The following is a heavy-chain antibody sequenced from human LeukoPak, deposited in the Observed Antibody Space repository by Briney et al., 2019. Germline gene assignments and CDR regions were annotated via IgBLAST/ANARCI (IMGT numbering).Heavy chain of an antibody. CDR3: ARIEVVPAAMSRIYYYYYMDV. Sequence: SETLSLTCTVSGGSISSYYWSWIRQPPGKGLEWIGYIYYSRSPNYNLSLKSRVTISVDTSQNQFSLKLSSVTAADTAVYYCARIEVVPAAMSRIYYYYYMDVWGKGTTVTISS. D-gene: IGHD2-2*01. J-gene: IGHJ6*03. CDR1: GGSISSYY. CDR2: IYYSRSP. V-gene: IGHV4-59*01.